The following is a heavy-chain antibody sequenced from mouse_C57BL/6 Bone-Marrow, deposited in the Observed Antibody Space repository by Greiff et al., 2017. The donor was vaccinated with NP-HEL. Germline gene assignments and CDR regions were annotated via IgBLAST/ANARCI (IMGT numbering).Heavy chain of an antibody. D-gene: IGHD2-4*01. J-gene: IGHJ3*01. CDR1: GYSFTGYF. CDR2: INPYNGDT. CDR3: ARWDYRLAY. V-gene: IGHV1-20*01. Sequence: VQLQQSGPELVKPGDSVKISCKASGYSFTGYFMNWVMQSHGKSLEWIGRINPYNGDTFYNQKFKGKATLTVDQSSSTAHMELRSLTSEDSAVYYCARWDYRLAYWGQGTLVTVSA.